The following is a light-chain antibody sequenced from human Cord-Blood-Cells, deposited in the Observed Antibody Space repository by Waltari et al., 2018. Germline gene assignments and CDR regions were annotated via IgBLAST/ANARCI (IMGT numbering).Light chain of an antibody. V-gene: IGLV2-8*01. Sequence: QSALTQPPSASGSPGQSVTISCTGTSSDVGGYNYVSLHQQDPGKAPKLMMYEVSKRPSGVPDRFSGSKSGNTASLTVSGLQAEDEADYYCSSYAGSNNLVFGGGTKLTVL. J-gene: IGLJ3*02. CDR1: SSDVGGYNY. CDR2: EVS. CDR3: SSYAGSNNLV.